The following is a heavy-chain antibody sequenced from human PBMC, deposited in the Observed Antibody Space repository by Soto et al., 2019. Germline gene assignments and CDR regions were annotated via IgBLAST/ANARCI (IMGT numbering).Heavy chain of an antibody. CDR1: GGSFSGYSWY. CDR2: INHSGST. J-gene: IGHJ6*02. Sequence: SETLSLTCAVYGGSFSGYSWYWDWIRQPPGKGLEWIGGINHSGSTSHNPSLKSRVTLSLDTSKNQFSLILTSVTAADTAVYYCAGGDLKYHIGSGAINGAMDVWGQGTTVTVSS. CDR3: AGGDLKYHIGSGAINGAMDV. D-gene: IGHD3-3*01. V-gene: IGHV4-34*01.